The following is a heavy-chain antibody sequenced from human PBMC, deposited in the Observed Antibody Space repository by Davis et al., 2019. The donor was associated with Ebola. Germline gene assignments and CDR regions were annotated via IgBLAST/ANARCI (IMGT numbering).Heavy chain of an antibody. Sequence: AASVKVSCKASGYTFTSYGISWVRQAPGQGLEWMGWISAYNGNTNYAQKLQGRVTMTTDTSTSTAYMELRSLRSDDTAVYYCARVKGVAAAGNNWFDPWGQGTLVTVSS. CDR3: ARVKGVAAAGNNWFDP. CDR2: ISAYNGNT. V-gene: IGHV1-18*04. J-gene: IGHJ5*02. D-gene: IGHD6-13*01. CDR1: GYTFTSYG.